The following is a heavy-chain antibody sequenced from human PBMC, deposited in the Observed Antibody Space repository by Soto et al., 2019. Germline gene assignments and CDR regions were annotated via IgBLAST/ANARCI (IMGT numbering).Heavy chain of an antibody. Sequence: QVQLQESGPGLVKPSETLSLTCTVSCGSISSYYWSWIRQPPGKGLEWIGYIYYSGSTNYNPSLKSRVTISVDTSKNQFSLKLSSVTAADTAVYYCARRTPGNDFDYWGQGTLVTVSS. CDR2: IYYSGST. J-gene: IGHJ4*02. D-gene: IGHD1-1*01. V-gene: IGHV4-59*08. CDR3: ARRTPGNDFDY. CDR1: CGSISSYY.